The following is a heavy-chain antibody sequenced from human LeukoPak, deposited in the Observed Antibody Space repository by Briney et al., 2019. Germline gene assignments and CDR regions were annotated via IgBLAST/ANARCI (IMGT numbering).Heavy chain of an antibody. J-gene: IGHJ4*02. D-gene: IGHD5-18*01. CDR1: GFTFRSSW. V-gene: IGHV3-74*01. CDR2: INSDGSTT. CDR3: TRHADLVDTAMGGMTD. Sequence: GGSLRLSCAASGFTFRSSWIHWVRQVPGKGLVWVSRINSDGSTTNYADSVKGRFTISRDDSKNTAYLQMNSLKTEDTAVYYCTRHADLVDTAMGGMTDWGQGTLVTVSS.